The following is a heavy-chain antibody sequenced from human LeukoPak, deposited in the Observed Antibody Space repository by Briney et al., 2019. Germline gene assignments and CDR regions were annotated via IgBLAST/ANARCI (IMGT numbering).Heavy chain of an antibody. CDR3: ARDEVLLVAGTFYFDY. J-gene: IGHJ4*02. CDR2: INSDGSDI. Sequence: GGSLRLSCAASGFTFGIYWMHWVRQAPGKGLVWVSRINSDGSDIDYADSVKGRFTISRDNAKNTLYLQMNSLRAEDTAVYYCARDEVLLVAGTFYFDYWGQGTLVTVSS. V-gene: IGHV3-74*01. D-gene: IGHD6-19*01. CDR1: GFTFGIYW.